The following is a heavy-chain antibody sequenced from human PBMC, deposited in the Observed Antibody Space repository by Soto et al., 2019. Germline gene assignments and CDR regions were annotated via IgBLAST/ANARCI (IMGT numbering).Heavy chain of an antibody. Sequence: GGSLRLSCAASGFTFSSYGMTWVRQAPGRGLEWVSYISSSGSTIYYADSVKGRFTISRDNAKNSLYLQMNSLRAEDTAVYYCARVGYYYDSSGHGGYYWGQGT. CDR3: ARVGYYYDSSGHGGYY. CDR1: GFTFSSYG. V-gene: IGHV3-48*03. J-gene: IGHJ4*02. CDR2: ISSSGSTI. D-gene: IGHD3-22*01.